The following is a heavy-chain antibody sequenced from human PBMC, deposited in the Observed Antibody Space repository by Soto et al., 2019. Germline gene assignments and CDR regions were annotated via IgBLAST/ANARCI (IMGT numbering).Heavy chain of an antibody. CDR2: INAGNGNT. CDR3: ARDLGGWPDY. Sequence: QVQLVQSGAEVKKPGASVKVSCKASGYTFTSYAIHWVRQAPGQRLEWMGWINAGNGNTKYSQKFQDRVTITRDTSASTAYMELSSLKSEDTAVYYCARDLGGWPDYWGQGTLVTVSS. V-gene: IGHV1-3*01. J-gene: IGHJ4*02. D-gene: IGHD6-19*01. CDR1: GYTFTSYA.